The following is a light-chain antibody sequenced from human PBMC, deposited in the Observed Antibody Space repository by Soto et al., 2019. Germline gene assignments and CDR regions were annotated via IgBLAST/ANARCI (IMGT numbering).Light chain of an antibody. CDR1: QIGSGNY. CDR3: QHFGYPQWT. CDR2: ATS. V-gene: IGKV3-20*01. J-gene: IGKJ1*01. Sequence: LVLTQSPGTLSLSPGETAAISCRASQIGSGNYLSWYQQKPGQAPRLLIYATSTRAPGIPDRFSGSGSATDFTLTITSLEPDASAVYFCQHFGYPQWTFGRGTKVDI.